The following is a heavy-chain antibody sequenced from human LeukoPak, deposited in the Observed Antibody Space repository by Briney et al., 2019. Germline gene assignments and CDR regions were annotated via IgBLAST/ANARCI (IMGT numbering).Heavy chain of an antibody. CDR2: IDWDDDK. Sequence: ESGPALVKPTQTLTLTCTFSGFSLSTSGMCVSWIRQPPGKALEWLARIDWDDDKYYSTSLKTRLTISKDTSKNQVVLTMTNMDPVDTATYYCARISSYDGSGYRPMYYFDYWGQGTLVTVSS. CDR3: ARISSYDGSGYRPMYYFDY. D-gene: IGHD3-22*01. V-gene: IGHV2-70*11. CDR1: GFSLSTSGMC. J-gene: IGHJ4*02.